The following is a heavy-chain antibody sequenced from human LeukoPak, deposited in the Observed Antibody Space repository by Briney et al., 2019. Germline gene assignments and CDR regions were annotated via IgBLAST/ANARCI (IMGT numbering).Heavy chain of an antibody. D-gene: IGHD5-12*01. V-gene: IGHV1-2*02. Sequence: AAVTVSCTSSGYTFTCYYIHWVRQAPGQGLEWMGCITPYSGDTKYAQKFQGRVIMTRDMSITTSYMELTTLTSDDSAVYYRATSDLYGHSGSIDSWGQGTPVIVSS. CDR3: ATSDLYGHSGSIDS. CDR1: GYTFTCYY. CDR2: ITPYSGDT. J-gene: IGHJ4*02.